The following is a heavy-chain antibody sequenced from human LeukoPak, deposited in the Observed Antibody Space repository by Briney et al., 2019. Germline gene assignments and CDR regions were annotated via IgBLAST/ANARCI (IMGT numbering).Heavy chain of an antibody. CDR1: GLTFSSHW. CDR2: IKQDGSEE. V-gene: IGHV3-7*01. CDR3: VGNDNY. D-gene: IGHD5-24*01. Sequence: GESLRLSCAASGLTFSSHWMSWVRQAPGKGLEWVANIKQDGSEEYYVDSVKGRFTISRDNAKNSLYLQMNSLIAEDTAVYYCVGNDNYWGQGTLVTVSS. J-gene: IGHJ4*02.